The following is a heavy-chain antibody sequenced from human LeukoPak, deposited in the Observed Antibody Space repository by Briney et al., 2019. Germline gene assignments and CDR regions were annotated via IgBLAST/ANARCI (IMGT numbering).Heavy chain of an antibody. Sequence: SETLSLTCTVSGGSISSSSYYWGWIRQPPGKGLEWIGGIYYSGSTYYNPSLKSRVTISVDTSKNQFSLKLSSVTAADTAVYYCARLTDCSSTSCYYYYYGMDVWGQGTTVTVSS. V-gene: IGHV4-39*01. CDR1: GGSISSSSYY. J-gene: IGHJ6*02. CDR3: ARLTDCSSTSCYYYYYGMDV. CDR2: IYYSGST. D-gene: IGHD2-2*01.